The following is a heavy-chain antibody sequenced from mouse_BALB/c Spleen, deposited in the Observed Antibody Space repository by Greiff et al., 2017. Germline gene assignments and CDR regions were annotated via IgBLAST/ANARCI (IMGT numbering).Heavy chain of an antibody. J-gene: IGHJ4*01. D-gene: IGHD3-1*01. CDR3: ARKGARGYAMDY. CDR2: ISSGGSYT. Sequence: DVKLVESGGGLVKPGGSLKLSCAASGFTFSSYAMSWVRQSPEKRLEWVAEISSGGSYTYYPDTVTGRFTISRDNAKNTLYLEMSSLRSEDTAMYYCARKGARGYAMDYWGQGTSVTVSS. CDR1: GFTFSSYA. V-gene: IGHV5-9-4*01.